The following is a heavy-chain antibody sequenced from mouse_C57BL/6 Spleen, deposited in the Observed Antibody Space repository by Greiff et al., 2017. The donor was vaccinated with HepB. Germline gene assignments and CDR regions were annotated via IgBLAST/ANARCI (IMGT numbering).Heavy chain of an antibody. J-gene: IGHJ3*01. Sequence: VQLQQSGAELVKPGASVKMSCKASGYTFTSYWITWVKQRPGQGLEWIGDIYPGSGSTNYNEKFKSKATLTVDTSSSTADRRLSSLTSADSAVYYCARGDSNYWFAYWGQGTLVTVSA. CDR1: GYTFTSYW. V-gene: IGHV1-55*01. CDR2: IYPGSGST. D-gene: IGHD2-5*01. CDR3: ARGDSNYWFAY.